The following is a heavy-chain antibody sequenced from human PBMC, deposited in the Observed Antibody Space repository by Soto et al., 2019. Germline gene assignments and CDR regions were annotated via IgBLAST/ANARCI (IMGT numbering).Heavy chain of an antibody. J-gene: IGHJ4*02. CDR1: GLTLSHAW. V-gene: IGHV3-15*07. CDR2: IKTKGEGGTM. D-gene: IGHD7-27*01. CDR3: VADLPRVRTNWGFDY. Sequence: EVQLVESGGGFVEPGGSLRLSCVGSGLTLSHAWMTWVRQAPGKGLEWVGRIKTKGEGGTMDYAAPVKGRFSVSRDDSENTLYLHMSRLHSEHTAMYYRVADLPRVRTNWGFDYWGPGTLVTVSS.